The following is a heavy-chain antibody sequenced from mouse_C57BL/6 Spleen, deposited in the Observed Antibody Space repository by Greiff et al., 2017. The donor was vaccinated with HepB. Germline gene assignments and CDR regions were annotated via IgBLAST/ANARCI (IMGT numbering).Heavy chain of an antibody. J-gene: IGHJ2*01. Sequence: VQLQQSGAELARPGASVKMSCKASGYTFTSYTMHWVKQRPGQGLEWIGYINPSSGYTKYNQKFKDKATLTADKSSSTAYMQLSSLTSDDSAVYYCARDSSGDYWGQGTTLTVSS. CDR2: INPSSGYT. D-gene: IGHD3-1*01. V-gene: IGHV1-4*01. CDR3: ARDSSGDY. CDR1: GYTFTSYT.